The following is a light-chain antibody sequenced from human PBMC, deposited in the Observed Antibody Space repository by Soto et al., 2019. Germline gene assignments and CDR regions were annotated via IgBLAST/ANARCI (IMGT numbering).Light chain of an antibody. V-gene: IGKV4-1*01. CDR2: WAS. Sequence: DIVMTQSPDSLAVSLGERATINCKSSQSVLYSSHNKNSLAWYQQKPGQSPTLLIYWASTRESVFPDRYRGSGSGTDFPLTISIRQAEDGAVYYCQQYCCAPFTFGPGTKVDI. CDR3: QQYCCAPFT. J-gene: IGKJ3*01. CDR1: QSVLYSSHNKNS.